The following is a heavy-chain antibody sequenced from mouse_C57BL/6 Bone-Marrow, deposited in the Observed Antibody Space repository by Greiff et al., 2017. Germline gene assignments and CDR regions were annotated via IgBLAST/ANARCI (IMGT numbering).Heavy chain of an antibody. D-gene: IGHD1-1*01. V-gene: IGHV14-4*01. Sequence: VQLQQSGAELVRPGASVKLSCTASGFNIKDDYMHWVKQRPEQGLEWIGWIDPENGDTESASKFQGKATITADTSSNTAYLQLSSLTSEDTAVYYCTTTTVVATDYWGQGTTLTVSS. CDR2: IDPENGDT. CDR1: GFNIKDDY. J-gene: IGHJ2*01. CDR3: TTTTVVATDY.